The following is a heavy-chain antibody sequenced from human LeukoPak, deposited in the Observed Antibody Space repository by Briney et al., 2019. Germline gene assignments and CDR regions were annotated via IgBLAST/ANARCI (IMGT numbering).Heavy chain of an antibody. V-gene: IGHV4-31*03. CDR1: GGSISSGGYY. J-gene: IGHJ5*02. D-gene: IGHD3-16*01. CDR2: IYYSGST. Sequence: SQTLSLTCTVSGGSISSGGYYWSWIRQHPGKGLEWIGSIYYSGSTYYNPSLRSRVTISVDTSKNQFSLKLTYVTAADTAVYYCGRGRNRGEEVYNWFDPWGREPLVTVSS. CDR3: GRGRNRGEEVYNWFDP.